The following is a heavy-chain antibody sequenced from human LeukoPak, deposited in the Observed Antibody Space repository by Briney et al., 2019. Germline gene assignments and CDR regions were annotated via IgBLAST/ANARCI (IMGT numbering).Heavy chain of an antibody. Sequence: GVSLRLSCAVSGFIFKICAMICVRHAPGKGLEWVSTVRGGGDSTYYADSVKGRFTISRDNSKNTLYLQMNSLRAEDTAVYYCAKEHSPWGQGTLVTVSS. CDR1: GFIFKICA. J-gene: IGHJ5*02. CDR3: AKEHSP. V-gene: IGHV3-23*01. CDR2: VRGGGDST.